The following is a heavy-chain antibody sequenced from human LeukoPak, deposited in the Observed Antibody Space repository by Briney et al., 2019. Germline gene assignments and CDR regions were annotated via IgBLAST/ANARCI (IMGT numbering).Heavy chain of an antibody. CDR2: IYHSGST. D-gene: IGHD2-2*01. CDR3: ATERGRYCSSTSCSMANAFDI. Sequence: SETLSLTCAVSGDSISSSNWWSWVRQSPGKGLEWIGEIYHSGSTNYNPSLKSRVTISVDTSKNQFSLKLSSVTAADTAVYYCATERGRYCSSTSCSMANAFDIWGQGTMVTVSS. CDR1: GDSISSSNW. J-gene: IGHJ3*02. V-gene: IGHV4-4*02.